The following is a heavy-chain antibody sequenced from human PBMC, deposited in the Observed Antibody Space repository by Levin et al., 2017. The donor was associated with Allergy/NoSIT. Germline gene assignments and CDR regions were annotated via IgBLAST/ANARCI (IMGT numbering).Heavy chain of an antibody. Sequence: GESLKISCAASGFTFSSYSMNWVRQAPGKGLEWVSYISSSSSTIYYADSVKGRFTISRDNAKNSLYLQMNSLRAEDTAVYYCARVGSPPMALYGMDVWGQGTTVTVSS. D-gene: IGHD3-10*01. CDR2: ISSSSSTI. J-gene: IGHJ6*02. CDR1: GFTFSSYS. V-gene: IGHV3-48*01. CDR3: ARVGSPPMALYGMDV.